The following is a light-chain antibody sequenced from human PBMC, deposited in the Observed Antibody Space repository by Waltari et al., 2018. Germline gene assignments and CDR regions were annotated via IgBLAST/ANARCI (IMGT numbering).Light chain of an antibody. Sequence: DIQMTQSPSSVSASVGDRVTITCRASQATSGWLAWYQQKPGGAPKLLIYGASSLQSGVPSRFSGSGSGTDFTLTISSLQPEDFATYYCQQATSLPLTFGGGTKVEIK. CDR3: QQATSLPLT. V-gene: IGKV1-12*01. CDR1: QATSGW. CDR2: GAS. J-gene: IGKJ4*01.